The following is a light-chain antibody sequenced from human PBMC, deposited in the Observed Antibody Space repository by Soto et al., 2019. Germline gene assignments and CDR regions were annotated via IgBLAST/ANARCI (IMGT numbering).Light chain of an antibody. J-gene: IGKJ3*01. CDR2: GAS. CDR1: QSVSSSY. Sequence: EVVLTQSPGTLSLSPGERATLACRASQSVSSSYLAWYQQKPGQAPRLLIYGASSRATGIPDRFSGSGSGTDLTLTISRLEPEDFAVYYCQQYRSTPMITFGPGTNVDI. CDR3: QQYRSTPMIT. V-gene: IGKV3-20*01.